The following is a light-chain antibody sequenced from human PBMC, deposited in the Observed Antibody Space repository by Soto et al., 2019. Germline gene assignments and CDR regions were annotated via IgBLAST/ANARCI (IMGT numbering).Light chain of an antibody. CDR1: QGVSSL. V-gene: IGKV3-11*01. Sequence: EIVLTQSPDTLSLSPGERATLSCRASQGVSSLLAWYQQKPGQAPRLLIYDASKRATGIPARFSGSGSGTDFTLTISRLEPEDFAVYFCHQYGTFPITFGQGTRLEIK. CDR3: HQYGTFPIT. J-gene: IGKJ5*01. CDR2: DAS.